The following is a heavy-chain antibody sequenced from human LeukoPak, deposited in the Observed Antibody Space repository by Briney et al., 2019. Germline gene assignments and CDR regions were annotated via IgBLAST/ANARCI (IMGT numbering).Heavy chain of an antibody. CDR3: ARRRDLYSGSYYPFDY. Sequence: LGESLKISCKGSGYWFTSYWIGWVRQVPGKGLEWMGIIDPGDSDARYSPSFQGQVTISADKSISTAYLQWSSLKASDTAMYYCARRRDLYSGSYYPFDYWGQGTLVTVSS. CDR1: GYWFTSYW. J-gene: IGHJ4*02. D-gene: IGHD1-26*01. CDR2: IDPGDSDA. V-gene: IGHV5-51*01.